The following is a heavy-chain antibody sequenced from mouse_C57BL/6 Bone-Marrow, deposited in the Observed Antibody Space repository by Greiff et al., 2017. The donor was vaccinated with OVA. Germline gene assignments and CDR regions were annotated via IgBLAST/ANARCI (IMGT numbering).Heavy chain of an antibody. CDR2: IWTGGGT. D-gene: IGHD5-1*01. CDR3: AINGYLFSYYAMDY. CDR1: GFSLTSYA. Sequence: VKLVESGPGLVAPSQSLSITCTVSGFSLTSYAISWVRQPPGKGLEWLGVIWTGGGTNYNSALKSRLSISKDNSKSQVFLKMNSLQTDDTARYYCAINGYLFSYYAMDYWGQGTSVTVSS. J-gene: IGHJ4*01. V-gene: IGHV2-9-1*01.